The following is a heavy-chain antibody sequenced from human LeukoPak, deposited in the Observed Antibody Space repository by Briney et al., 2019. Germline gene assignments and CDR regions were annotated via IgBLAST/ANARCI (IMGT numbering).Heavy chain of an antibody. CDR1: GFTFSSYG. D-gene: IGHD6-6*01. Sequence: PGGSLRLSCAASGFTFSSYGMHWVRQAPGKGLEWVAFIRYDGSNKYYADSVKGRFTISRDNSKNTLYLQMNSLRAEDTAVYYCAKDRLEYSSSGYYYMDVWGKGTTVTVS. V-gene: IGHV3-30*02. J-gene: IGHJ6*03. CDR3: AKDRLEYSSSGYYYMDV. CDR2: IRYDGSNK.